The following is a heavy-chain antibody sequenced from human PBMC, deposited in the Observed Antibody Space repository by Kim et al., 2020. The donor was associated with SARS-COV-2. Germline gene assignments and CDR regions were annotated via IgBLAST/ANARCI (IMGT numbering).Heavy chain of an antibody. Sequence: SETLSLTCSVSGGSITDYYWTWIRQPQGKGLEWNGYRYYSSTTNYNPSLTSRVTISVDTSKNQFSLKLTSVTAADTALSYCARVGGSATPLSAFEIW. CDR2: RYYSSTT. CDR1: GGSITDYY. J-gene: IGHJ3*02. CDR3: ARVGGSATPLSAFEI. V-gene: IGHV4-59*01. D-gene: IGHD3-16*01.